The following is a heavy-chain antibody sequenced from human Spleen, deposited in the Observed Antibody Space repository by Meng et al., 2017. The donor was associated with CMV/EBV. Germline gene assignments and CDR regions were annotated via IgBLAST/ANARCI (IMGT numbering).Heavy chain of an antibody. J-gene: IGHJ5*02. CDR1: TNYF. Sequence: TNYFLHWGRQAPGQGLEWMGMINPGGATATYAQKFQGRVTMTRDTSASTVYMELSGLRSEDTAVYYCARDLQYCNGGNCFSGWFDPWGQGTLVTVSS. D-gene: IGHD2-15*01. CDR2: INPGGATA. V-gene: IGHV1-46*01. CDR3: ARDLQYCNGGNCFSGWFDP.